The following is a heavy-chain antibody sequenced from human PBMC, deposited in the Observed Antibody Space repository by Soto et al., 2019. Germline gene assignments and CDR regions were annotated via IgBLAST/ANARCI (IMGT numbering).Heavy chain of an antibody. D-gene: IGHD4-17*01. CDR3: TTDDYCDHAPMDY. V-gene: IGHV3-15*01. CDR2: GKSKADGGTS. J-gene: IGHJ4*02. CDR1: GFTFTNAW. Sequence: EVQMVESGGGLVKPGGSLRLSCAVSGFTFTNAWMNWVRQAPGKGLEWVGHGKSKADGGTSDYAAPVRGRFTISRDDLRETLYLQMHRLTTEDTAVYFGTTDDYCDHAPMDYWGRGTMVTVSS.